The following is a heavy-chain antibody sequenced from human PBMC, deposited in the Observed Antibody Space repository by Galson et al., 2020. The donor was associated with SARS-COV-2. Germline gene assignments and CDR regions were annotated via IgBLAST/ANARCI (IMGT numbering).Heavy chain of an antibody. J-gene: IGHJ5*02. D-gene: IGHD3-10*01. CDR3: ARKNYLRGWCDP. V-gene: IGHV4-31*03. CDR1: GGSISSGGYY. CDR2: IYYSGST. Sequence: SETLSLTCTVSGGSISSGGYYWSWIRQHPGKGLEWIGYIYYSGSTYYNPSLKSRVTISVDTSKNQFSLKLSSVTAAGTAVYYCARKNYLRGWCDPWGQGTLVTVSS.